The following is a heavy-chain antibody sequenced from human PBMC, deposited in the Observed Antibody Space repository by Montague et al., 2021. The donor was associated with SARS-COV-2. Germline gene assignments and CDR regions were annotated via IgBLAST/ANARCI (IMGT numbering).Heavy chain of an antibody. Sequence: SEILSLTCAVSGGSITGFSWSWVRQPAGKGLEWIGRVTTSGTTNHSPSLRSRVAMSVDTSKNQFSLNLNSVTAADTAIYYCARTPTRPSSLDSWGQGTLVTVSS. J-gene: IGHJ4*02. CDR2: VTTSGTT. CDR3: ARTPTRPSSLDS. D-gene: IGHD6-6*01. CDR1: GGSITGFS. V-gene: IGHV4-4*07.